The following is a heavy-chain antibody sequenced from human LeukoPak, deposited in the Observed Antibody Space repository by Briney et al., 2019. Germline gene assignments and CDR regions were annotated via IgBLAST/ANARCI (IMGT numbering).Heavy chain of an antibody. CDR3: ARREPSGRYYIN. V-gene: IGHV3-53*01. CDR1: GFTVSSNY. Sequence: GGSLRLSCAASGFTVSSNYMSWVRQAPGKGVEWVSVIYSSGSTYYADSVKGRFTISRDNSKNTLYLQMNSLRAEDTAVYYCARREPSGRYYINWGQGTLVTVSS. CDR2: IYSSGST. J-gene: IGHJ4*02. D-gene: IGHD1-26*01.